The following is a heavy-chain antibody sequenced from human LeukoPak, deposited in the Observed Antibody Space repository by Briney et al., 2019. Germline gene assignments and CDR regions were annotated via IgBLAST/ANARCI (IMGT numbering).Heavy chain of an antibody. CDR1: GFTFGSYA. J-gene: IGHJ4*02. D-gene: IGHD6-19*01. V-gene: IGHV3-30-3*01. Sequence: PGGSLRLSCAASGFTFGSYAMHWVRQTPGKGLEWVAVISYDRSNIYYADSVKGRFTISRDNSKNTLYLQMNSLRAEDTAVYYCARPYSSGWYGDFDYWGQGTLVTVSS. CDR3: ARPYSSGWYGDFDY. CDR2: ISYDRSNI.